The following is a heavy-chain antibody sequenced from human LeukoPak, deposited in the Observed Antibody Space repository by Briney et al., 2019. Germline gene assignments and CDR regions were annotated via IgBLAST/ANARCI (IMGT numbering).Heavy chain of an antibody. V-gene: IGHV5-51*01. CDR1: GYSFTSYR. CDR2: IHPGDSDA. J-gene: IGHJ6*04. Sequence: GESLKISCQGSGYSFTSYRIGWVRQMPGKGLEWMGIIHPGDSDARYGPSFQGQVTISVDKSISTAYLQWSSLKASDTAMYYCARLMDVWGKGTTVTVSS. CDR3: ARLMDV.